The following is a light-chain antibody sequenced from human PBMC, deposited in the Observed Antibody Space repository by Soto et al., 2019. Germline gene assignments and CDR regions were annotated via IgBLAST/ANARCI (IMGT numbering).Light chain of an antibody. CDR1: HDITNF. CDR3: QQYDHPPYT. V-gene: IGKV1-33*01. CDR2: DAS. Sequence: DIQMTQSPSSLSASAGDRVTITCQATHDITNFLNWYQQKPGKAPKLLINDASNLETGVPSRFSGSGSGTDFSLTVDSLQPEDTATYYCQQYDHPPYTFGQGTKLEIK. J-gene: IGKJ2*01.